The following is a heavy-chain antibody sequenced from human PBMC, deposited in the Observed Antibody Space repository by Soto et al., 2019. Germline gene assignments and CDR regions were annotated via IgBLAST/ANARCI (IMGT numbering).Heavy chain of an antibody. Sequence: EVQLVESGGGLVKPGGSLRLSCATSGFPFSHAWMNWVRQVPGRGLEWVGLIKSKAEGGATDYAAPAKGRLTISRDDSKSTMFLQMDSLKTEDTAVYYCATETTYSGYDPQPTWGQGALVTVAS. CDR1: GFPFSHAW. D-gene: IGHD5-12*01. CDR3: ATETTYSGYDPQPT. V-gene: IGHV3-15*07. J-gene: IGHJ4*02. CDR2: IKSKAEGGAT.